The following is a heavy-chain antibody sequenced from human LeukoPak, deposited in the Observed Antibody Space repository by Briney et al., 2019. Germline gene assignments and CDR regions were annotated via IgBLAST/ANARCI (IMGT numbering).Heavy chain of an antibody. Sequence: GGSLRPSCAASGFTFDDYAMHWVRQAPGKGLEWVSGISWNSGSIGYADSVKGRFTISRDNAKNSLYLQMNSLRAEDTALYYCAKDIGGDSLRFFDYWGQGTLVTVSS. D-gene: IGHD2-21*02. J-gene: IGHJ4*02. CDR2: ISWNSGSI. CDR1: GFTFDDYA. V-gene: IGHV3-9*01. CDR3: AKDIGGDSLRFFDY.